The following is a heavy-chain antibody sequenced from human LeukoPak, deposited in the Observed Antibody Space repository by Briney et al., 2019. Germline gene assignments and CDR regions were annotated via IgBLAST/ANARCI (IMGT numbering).Heavy chain of an antibody. Sequence: GGSLRLSCAASGFTFSNYAMNWVRQAPGKGLEYVSGISSDGGSTYYANAVKGRFTISRDNSKTTLYLQMGSLRAEDMAVYYCAIDSGRRSGRTGRHAFDIWGQGTLVTVSS. D-gene: IGHD3-10*01. CDR3: AIDSGRRSGRTGRHAFDI. V-gene: IGHV3-64*01. J-gene: IGHJ3*02. CDR2: ISSDGGST. CDR1: GFTFSNYA.